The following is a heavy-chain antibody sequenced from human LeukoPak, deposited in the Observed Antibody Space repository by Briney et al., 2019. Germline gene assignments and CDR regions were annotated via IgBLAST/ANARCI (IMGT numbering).Heavy chain of an antibody. CDR1: GYSFTSYW. CDR2: IYPGDSDT. D-gene: IGHD3-10*01. V-gene: IGHV5-51*01. CDR3: ARLRDYGVRGGPPYYYGMDV. J-gene: IGHJ6*02. Sequence: GESLKISCKGSGYSFTSYWIGWVRQMPGKGLEWMEIIYPGDSDTRYSPSFQGQVTISADKSTSTAYLQWSSLKASDTAMYYCARLRDYGVRGGPPYYYGMDVWGQGTTVTVSS.